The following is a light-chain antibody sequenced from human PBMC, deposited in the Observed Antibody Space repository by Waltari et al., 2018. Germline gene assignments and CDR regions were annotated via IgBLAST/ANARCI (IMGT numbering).Light chain of an antibody. CDR3: SSFTLTDTRV. V-gene: IGLV2-14*01. CDR2: DVR. CDR1: SSDVGAYNL. J-gene: IGLJ3*02. Sequence: QSALTQPASVSASPGQSITISCSGTSSDVGAYNLVSWYRQYPGKAPPLIIYDVRTRPSGISVRFSGDKSATTASLTFSGILAEDEADYYCSSFTLTDTRVFGGGT.